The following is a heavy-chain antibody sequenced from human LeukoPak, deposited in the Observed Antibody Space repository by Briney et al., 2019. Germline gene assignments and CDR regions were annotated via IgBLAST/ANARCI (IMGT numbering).Heavy chain of an antibody. CDR1: GYTFTSYG. D-gene: IGHD3-9*01. CDR2: ISAYNGNT. J-gene: IGHJ4*02. CDR3: ARHHFDYSVEDFDY. V-gene: IGHV1-18*01. Sequence: ASVKVSCKASGYTFTSYGISWVRQAPGQGLEWMGWISAYNGNTNYAQKLQGRVTMTTDTSTSTAYMELRSLRSDDTAVYYCARHHFDYSVEDFDYWGQGTLVTVSS.